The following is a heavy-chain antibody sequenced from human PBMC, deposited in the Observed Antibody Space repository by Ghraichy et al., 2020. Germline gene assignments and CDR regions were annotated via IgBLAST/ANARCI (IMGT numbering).Heavy chain of an antibody. CDR2: IYYSGST. J-gene: IGHJ5*02. CDR1: GGSISSYY. CDR3: ARVNIAAAGTDLGNWFDP. Sequence: TLSLTCTVSGGSISSYYWSWIRQPPGKGLEWIGYIYYSGSTNYNPSLKSRVTISVDTSKNQFSLKLSSVTAADTAVYYCARVNIAAAGTDLGNWFDPWGQGTLVTVSS. D-gene: IGHD6-13*01. V-gene: IGHV4-59*01.